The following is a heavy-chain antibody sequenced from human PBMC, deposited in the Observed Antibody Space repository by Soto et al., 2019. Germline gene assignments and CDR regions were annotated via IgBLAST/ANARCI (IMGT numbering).Heavy chain of an antibody. V-gene: IGHV3-33*01. D-gene: IGHD6-25*01. J-gene: IGHJ5*02. CDR3: ARGRRRLDP. CDR2: IWYDGSNK. CDR1: GFTFSSYG. Sequence: QVQLVESGGGVVQPGRSLRLSCAASGFTFSSYGMHWVRQAPGKGLEWVAVIWYDGSNKYYADSVKGRFTISRDNSKNTLYLQMNSLRAEDTAVYYCARGRRRLDPWGQGTLVTVSS.